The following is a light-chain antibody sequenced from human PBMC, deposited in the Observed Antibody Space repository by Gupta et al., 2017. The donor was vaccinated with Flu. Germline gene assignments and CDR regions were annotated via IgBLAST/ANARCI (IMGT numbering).Light chain of an antibody. CDR1: SSNIGNNY. J-gene: IGLJ2*01. V-gene: IGLV1-51*01. CDR2: DSD. Sequence: RVTISCSGSSSNIGNNYVSWYQQLPATEPNRLMVDSDKRPSGIPDRFSGSTSGTYATLGTTGLQTGDEADDYCAKWASSLAAVVFGGGTNLTVL. CDR3: AKWASSLAAVV.